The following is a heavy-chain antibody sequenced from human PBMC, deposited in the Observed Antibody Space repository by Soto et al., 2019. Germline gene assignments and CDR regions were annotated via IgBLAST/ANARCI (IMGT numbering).Heavy chain of an antibody. V-gene: IGHV3-23*01. Sequence: TGGSLRLSCAASGFTFSSYAMSWVRQAPGKGLEWVSAISGSGGSTYYADSVKGRFTISRDNSKNTLYLQMNSLRAEDTAVYYCAKEGYSSSSLFVRWFDPWGQGTLVTVSS. CDR1: GFTFSSYA. J-gene: IGHJ5*02. CDR3: AKEGYSSSSLFVRWFDP. D-gene: IGHD6-6*01. CDR2: ISGSGGST.